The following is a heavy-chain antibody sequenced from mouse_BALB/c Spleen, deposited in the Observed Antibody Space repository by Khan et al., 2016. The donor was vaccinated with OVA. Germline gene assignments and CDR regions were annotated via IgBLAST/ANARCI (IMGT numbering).Heavy chain of an antibody. CDR3: ARDRIEY. Sequence: VQLQESGAELAKPGASVKMSCTASGYTFTSYWMHWIKQRPGQGLEWIGYINPTSGYTDYNQKFKDKATLTADKSSSTAYMQLSSLTSDDSAVYYCARDRIEYWGKGTALTVSS. CDR1: GYTFTSYW. V-gene: IGHV1-7*01. J-gene: IGHJ2*01. CDR2: INPTSGYT.